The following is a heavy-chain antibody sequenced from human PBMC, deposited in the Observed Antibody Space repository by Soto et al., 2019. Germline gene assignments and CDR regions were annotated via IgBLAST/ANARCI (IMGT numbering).Heavy chain of an antibody. J-gene: IGHJ6*02. D-gene: IGHD5-18*01. Sequence: PGGSLSLSCASSCFTFISYSMNWVRQAPGKGLEWVSSISGSSYIYYADSVKGRFTISRDNAKNSLYLQMNSLRAEDTAAYYCARLEAAMAREKKRHYYYGMDVWGQGSTVTVSS. CDR1: CFTFISYS. V-gene: IGHV3-21*01. CDR2: ISGSSYI. CDR3: ARLEAAMAREKKRHYYYGMDV.